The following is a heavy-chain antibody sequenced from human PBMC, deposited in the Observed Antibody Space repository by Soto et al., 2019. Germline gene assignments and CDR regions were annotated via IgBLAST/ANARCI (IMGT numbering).Heavy chain of an antibody. D-gene: IGHD2-21*01. Sequence: SETLSLTCSVSGAALNSGNYYWSWIRQVPGKGLEWIGHIYVTGAVDYNPSLRDRITISQDTSERQFSLNLRLVTAADTAVEYCARLRIATNNYKWFDPWGQGTLVTV. CDR1: GAALNSGNYY. J-gene: IGHJ5*02. CDR2: IYVTGAV. V-gene: IGHV4-31*03. CDR3: ARLRIATNNYKWFDP.